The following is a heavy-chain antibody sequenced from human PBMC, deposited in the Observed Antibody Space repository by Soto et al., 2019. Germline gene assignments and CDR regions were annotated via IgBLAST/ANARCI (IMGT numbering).Heavy chain of an antibody. Sequence: PSETLSLTCTVSGGSISSGDYYWSWIRQPPGKGLEWIGYIYYSGSTYYNPSLKSRVTISVDTSKKQFSLKLSSVTAADTAVYYCARTGVATGMVDYWGQGTLVTVSS. CDR1: GGSISSGDYY. CDR3: ARTGVATGMVDY. J-gene: IGHJ4*02. V-gene: IGHV4-30-4*01. D-gene: IGHD5-12*01. CDR2: IYYSGST.